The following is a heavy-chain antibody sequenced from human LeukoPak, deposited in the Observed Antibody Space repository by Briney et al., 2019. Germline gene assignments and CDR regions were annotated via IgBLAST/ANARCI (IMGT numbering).Heavy chain of an antibody. J-gene: IGHJ3*02. CDR2: ISGSGGST. D-gene: IGHD3-10*01. CDR3: AKDLVRGVILDAFDI. CDR1: GFTFSSYA. V-gene: IGHV3-23*01. Sequence: GGCLRLSCAASGFTFSSYAMSWVRRAPGKGLEWVSGISGSGGSTYYADSVKGRFTISRDNSKNTLYLQMNSLRAEDTAVYYCAKDLVRGVILDAFDIWGQGTMVTVSS.